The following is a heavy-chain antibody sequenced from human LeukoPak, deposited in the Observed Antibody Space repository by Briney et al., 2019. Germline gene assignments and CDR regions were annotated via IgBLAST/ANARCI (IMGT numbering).Heavy chain of an antibody. J-gene: IGHJ4*02. CDR1: GGSISSGGYY. V-gene: IGHV4-31*03. CDR2: IYYSGST. D-gene: IGHD2-2*01. Sequence: SETLSLTCTVSGGSISSGGYYWSWIRQHPGKGLEWTGYIYYSGSTYYNPSLKSRVTISVDTSKNQFSLKLSSVTAADTAVYYCARLGGGLYQLLSSGYYFFDYWGQGTLVTVSS. CDR3: ARLGGGLYQLLSSGYYFFDY.